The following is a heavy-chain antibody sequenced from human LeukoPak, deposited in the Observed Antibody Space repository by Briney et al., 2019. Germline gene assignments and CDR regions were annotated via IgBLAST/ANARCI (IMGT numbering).Heavy chain of an antibody. CDR2: IYSDGST. J-gene: IGHJ4*02. Sequence: PGGSLRLSCAASGFTVSSNYMSWVRQAPGKGLEWVSVIYSDGSTFFADSVKGRFTISRDNSKNTLYLQMNGLRVEDTAVYYCARDYPSFDYWGQGTLVTVSS. V-gene: IGHV3-53*01. CDR3: ARDYPSFDY. CDR1: GFTVSSNY.